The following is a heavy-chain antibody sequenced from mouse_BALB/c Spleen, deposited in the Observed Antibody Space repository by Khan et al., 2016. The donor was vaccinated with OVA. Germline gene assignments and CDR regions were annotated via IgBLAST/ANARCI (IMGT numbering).Heavy chain of an antibody. Sequence: EVQLQESGAELVKSGATVKLSCTASGFNFKDSYMHWLKQCPEQGLEWIGRIDPSNGNTKYDPNFQGKATITTDTSSNTAYLQLNSLTSEDTAVYYCARMAKKWGQGTTLTVSS. CDR2: IDPSNGNT. V-gene: IGHV14-3*02. CDR3: ARMAKK. J-gene: IGHJ2*01. CDR1: GFNFKDSY.